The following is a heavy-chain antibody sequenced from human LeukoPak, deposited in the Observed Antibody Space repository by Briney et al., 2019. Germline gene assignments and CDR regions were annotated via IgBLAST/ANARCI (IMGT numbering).Heavy chain of an antibody. J-gene: IGHJ4*02. CDR2: IYHSGST. V-gene: IGHV4-30-2*01. CDR1: GGSISSGGYY. Sequence: SETLSLTCTVSGGSISSGGYYWSWIRQPPGKGLEWIGYIYHSGSTYYNPSLKSRVTISVDRSKNQFSLKLSSVTAADTAVYYCARCTRQLRPFDYWGQGTLVTVSS. D-gene: IGHD6-6*01. CDR3: ARCTRQLRPFDY.